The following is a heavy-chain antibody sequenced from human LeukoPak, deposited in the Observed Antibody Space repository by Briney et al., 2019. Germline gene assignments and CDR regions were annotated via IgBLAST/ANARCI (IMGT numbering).Heavy chain of an antibody. CDR3: AGFNQRAYYYYYGMDV. CDR2: ISYDGSNK. Sequence: PGGSLRLSCAASGFTFSSYAMHWVRQAPGKGLEWVAVISYDGSNKYYADSVKGRFTISRDNSKNTLYLQMNSLRAEDTAVYYCAGFNQRAYYYYYGMDVWGKGTTVTVSS. D-gene: IGHD6-25*01. CDR1: GFTFSSYA. J-gene: IGHJ6*04. V-gene: IGHV3-30-3*01.